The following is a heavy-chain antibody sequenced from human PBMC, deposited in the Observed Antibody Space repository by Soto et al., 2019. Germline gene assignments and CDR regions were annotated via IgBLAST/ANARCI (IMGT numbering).Heavy chain of an antibody. J-gene: IGHJ4*02. Sequence: SETLSLTCTVSGGSFSGYFWTWIRQPPGKGLEWLAEINHSGITNYNPSVESRASMSVDTSKNQFSLRLYSVTAADTAVYYCVRGPYNYNSRYFDYWGQGTLVTVSS. CDR2: INHSGIT. CDR3: VRGPYNYNSRYFDY. CDR1: GGSFSGYF. V-gene: IGHV4-34*01. D-gene: IGHD1-1*01.